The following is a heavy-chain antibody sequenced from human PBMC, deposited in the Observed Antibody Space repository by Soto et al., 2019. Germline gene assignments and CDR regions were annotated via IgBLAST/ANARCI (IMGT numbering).Heavy chain of an antibody. CDR1: GFTFSNYW. CDR3: ARVGNGEYVFYY. D-gene: IGHD3-16*01. V-gene: IGHV3-74*01. CDR2: INSDGGTT. Sequence: EVQLVESGGGLVQPGGSLRLSCAASGFTFSNYWMHWVRQAPGKGLVWVSRINSDGGTTSYADSVKGRFTISRDNAKNTLYLQMNGLRAEDTAVYYCARVGNGEYVFYYWGQGTLDTVSS. J-gene: IGHJ4*02.